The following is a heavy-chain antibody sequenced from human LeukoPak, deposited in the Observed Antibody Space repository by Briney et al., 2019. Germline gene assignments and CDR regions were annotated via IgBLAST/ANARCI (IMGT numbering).Heavy chain of an antibody. Sequence: ASAKVSCKASGYTFTGYYMHWVRQAPGQGLEWMGRINPSSGGTNYAQKFQGRVTMTRDTSISTAYMELSRLRSDDTAVYYCARLKGATKLDYWGQGTLATVSS. D-gene: IGHD1-26*01. V-gene: IGHV1-2*06. CDR2: INPSSGGT. CDR1: GYTFTGYY. J-gene: IGHJ4*02. CDR3: ARLKGATKLDY.